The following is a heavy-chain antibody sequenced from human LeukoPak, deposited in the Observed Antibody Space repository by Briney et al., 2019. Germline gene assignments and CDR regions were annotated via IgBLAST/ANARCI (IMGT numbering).Heavy chain of an antibody. V-gene: IGHV3-23*01. D-gene: IGHD5-12*01. Sequence: GGSLRLSCAVSGFTFSSYAMSWVRQAPGKGLEYVSGISGGGVTTYYADSVKGRFSISRDNSKNTLYLQMNSLRAEDTAVYYCARYDYGRSGFDYWGQGTLVTVSS. CDR1: GFTFSSYA. J-gene: IGHJ4*02. CDR3: ARYDYGRSGFDY. CDR2: ISGGGVTT.